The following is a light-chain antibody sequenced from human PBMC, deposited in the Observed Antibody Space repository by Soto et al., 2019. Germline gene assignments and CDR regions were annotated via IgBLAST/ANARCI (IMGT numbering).Light chain of an antibody. CDR3: QSYDSSLSRFDV. CDR1: SSNIGAGYD. J-gene: IGLJ1*01. V-gene: IGLV1-40*01. CDR2: GNS. Sequence: QAVVTQPPSVSGAPGQRVTISCTGSSSNIGAGYDVHWYQQLPGTAPKLLIYGNSNRPSGVPDRFSGSKSGTSASLAITGLQAEDEADYYCQSYDSSLSRFDVFGTGTKVTVL.